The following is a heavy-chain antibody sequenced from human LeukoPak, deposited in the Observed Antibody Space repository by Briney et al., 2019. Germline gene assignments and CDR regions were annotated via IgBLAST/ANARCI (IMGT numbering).Heavy chain of an antibody. CDR3: ARSVDTSMVGDY. Sequence: PSETLSLTCTVSGGSIGSYYWSWIRQPPGKGLEWIGYIYYSGSTNYNPSLKNRVTISLDTSKNQFSLKPNSVTAADTAVYYCARSVDTSMVGDYWGQGTLVTVSS. D-gene: IGHD5-18*01. J-gene: IGHJ4*02. CDR2: IYYSGST. CDR1: GGSIGSYY. V-gene: IGHV4-59*01.